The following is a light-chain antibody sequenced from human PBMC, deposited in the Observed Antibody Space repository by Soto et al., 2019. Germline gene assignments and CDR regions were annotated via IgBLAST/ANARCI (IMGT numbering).Light chain of an antibody. Sequence: NFMLTQPHSVSESPGKTVTISCTRSSGSIASNDVQWYQQRPGSAPTTVIYENNQRPSGVPDRFSGSTDGSSNSASFTISGLQTEDEADYYCQSYDSSTVVFGGGTKVTVL. V-gene: IGLV6-57*04. CDR3: QSYDSSTVV. CDR1: SGSIASND. J-gene: IGLJ2*01. CDR2: ENN.